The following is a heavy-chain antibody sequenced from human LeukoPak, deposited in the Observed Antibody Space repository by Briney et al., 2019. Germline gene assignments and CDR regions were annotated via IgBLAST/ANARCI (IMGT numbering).Heavy chain of an antibody. CDR3: AKDANEDYDSSGYYKTHFDY. V-gene: IGHV3-23*01. D-gene: IGHD3-22*01. CDR1: GFTFSSYA. Sequence: GGSLRLSCVASGFTFSSYAMSWVRQAPGKGLEWVSTISGTVGSTYSADSVKGRFTISRDNSKNTVYLQMNSLRAEDTAVYYCAKDANEDYDSSGYYKTHFDYWGQGTLVTVSS. J-gene: IGHJ4*02. CDR2: ISGTVGST.